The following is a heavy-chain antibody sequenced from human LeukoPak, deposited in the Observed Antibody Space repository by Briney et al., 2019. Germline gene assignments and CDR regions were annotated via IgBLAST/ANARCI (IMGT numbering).Heavy chain of an antibody. Sequence: GGSLRLSCAASGFTFSSYGMHWVRQAPGKGLEWVAVIWYDGSNKYYADSVKGRFTISRDNSKNTLYLQMDSLRAEDTAVYYCARAKDGTNILDYWGQGTPVTVSS. V-gene: IGHV3-33*01. CDR2: IWYDGSNK. D-gene: IGHD5-24*01. CDR1: GFTFSSYG. J-gene: IGHJ4*02. CDR3: ARAKDGTNILDY.